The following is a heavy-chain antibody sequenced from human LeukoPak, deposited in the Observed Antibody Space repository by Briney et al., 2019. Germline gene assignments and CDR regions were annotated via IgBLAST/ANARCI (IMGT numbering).Heavy chain of an antibody. Sequence: ASVKVSCKASGYTFTGYYMHWVRQATGQELEWMGWMNPNSGNTGYAQKFQGRVTMTRNTSISTAYMELSSLRSEDTAVYYCARAPLIAAVDYWGQGTLVTVSS. D-gene: IGHD6-25*01. CDR3: ARAPLIAAVDY. J-gene: IGHJ4*02. CDR1: GYTFTGYY. CDR2: MNPNSGNT. V-gene: IGHV1-8*02.